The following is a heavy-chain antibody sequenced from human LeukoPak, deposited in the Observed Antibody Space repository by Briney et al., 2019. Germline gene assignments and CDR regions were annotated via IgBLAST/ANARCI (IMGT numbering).Heavy chain of an antibody. D-gene: IGHD3-3*01. CDR1: GYTFTSYG. CDR3: ARDYYDFWSGYSLYYYYYMDV. CDR2: ISAYNGNT. V-gene: IGHV1-18*01. J-gene: IGHJ6*03. Sequence: ASVKVSCKASGYTFTSYGISWARQAPGQGLEWMGWISAYNGNTNYAQKLQGRVTMTTDTSTSTAYMELRSLRSDDTAVYYCARDYYDFWSGYSLYYYYYMDVWGKGTTVTVSS.